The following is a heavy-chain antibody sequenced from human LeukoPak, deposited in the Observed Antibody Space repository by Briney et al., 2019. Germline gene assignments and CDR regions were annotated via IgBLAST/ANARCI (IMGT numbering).Heavy chain of an antibody. CDR3: ARTAGSSWPDY. CDR1: GFTFSAYW. J-gene: IGHJ4*02. CDR2: ISSSSSYI. D-gene: IGHD6-13*01. V-gene: IGHV3-21*01. Sequence: GGSLRLSCAASGFTFSAYWVGWVRQPPGKGLEWVSSISSSSSYIYYADSVKGRFTISRDNAKNSLYLQMNSLRAEDTAVYYCARTAGSSWPDYWGQGTLVTVSS.